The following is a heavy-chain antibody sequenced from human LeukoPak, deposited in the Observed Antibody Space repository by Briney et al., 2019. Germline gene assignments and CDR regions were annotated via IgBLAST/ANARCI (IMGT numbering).Heavy chain of an antibody. Sequence: PSETLSLTCAVYGGSFSGYYWSWIRQPPGKGLEWIGEISHSGSTNYNPSLKSRVTISVDTSKNHFSLRLSSVTAADTAVYYCARYSSNWGSLDYWGQGTVVTVSS. CDR2: ISHSGST. D-gene: IGHD6-13*01. CDR1: GGSFSGYY. CDR3: ARYSSNWGSLDY. V-gene: IGHV4-34*01. J-gene: IGHJ4*02.